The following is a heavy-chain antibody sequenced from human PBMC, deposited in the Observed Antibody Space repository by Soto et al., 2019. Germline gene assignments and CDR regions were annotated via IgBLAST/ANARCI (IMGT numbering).Heavy chain of an antibody. D-gene: IGHD3-10*01. V-gene: IGHV3-7*04. CDR2: IKEDGSEK. CDR3: ARATGADKEDY. CDR1: GFTFSSHW. J-gene: IGHJ4*02. Sequence: EVQLVESGGGLVQPGGSLRLSCAASGFTFSSHWMSWVRQAPGKGLEWVANIKEDGSEKYYVDSVKGRFTISRDNAKIGLYLQMNSLRAEDTAVYYCARATGADKEDYWGQGTLGTVSS.